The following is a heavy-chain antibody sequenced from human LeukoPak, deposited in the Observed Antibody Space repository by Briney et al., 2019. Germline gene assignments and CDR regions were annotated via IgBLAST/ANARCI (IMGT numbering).Heavy chain of an antibody. D-gene: IGHD2-15*01. CDR2: ISSSSSYI. CDR1: GFTLNIYS. Sequence: GGSLRLSCAASGFTLNIYSMNWVRQAPGKGLEWVSSISSSSSYIYYADSVKGRFTISRDNAKNSLYLQMNSLRAEDTAVYYCAREGFCSGGSCHSGNAFDIWGQGTMVTVSS. J-gene: IGHJ3*02. V-gene: IGHV3-21*01. CDR3: AREGFCSGGSCHSGNAFDI.